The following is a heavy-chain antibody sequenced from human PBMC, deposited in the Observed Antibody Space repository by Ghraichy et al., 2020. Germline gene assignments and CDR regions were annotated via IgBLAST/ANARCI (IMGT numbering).Heavy chain of an antibody. J-gene: IGHJ6*02. Sequence: GGSLRLSCAASGFTFSSYWMHWVRQAPGKGLVWVSRINSAGSSTSYADSVKGRFTISRDNAKNTLYLQMNSLRAEDTAVYYCARDNDYDPYYHRMDVWGQGTTVTVPS. D-gene: IGHD4-17*01. V-gene: IGHV3-74*01. CDR3: ARDNDYDPYYHRMDV. CDR1: GFTFSSYW. CDR2: INSAGSST.